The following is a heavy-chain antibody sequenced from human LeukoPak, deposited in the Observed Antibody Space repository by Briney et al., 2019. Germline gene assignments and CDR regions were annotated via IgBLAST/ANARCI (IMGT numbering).Heavy chain of an antibody. J-gene: IGHJ6*03. Sequence: NPSETLSLTCTVSGGSISSSSYYWGWIRQPPGKGLEWIGEINHSGSTNYNPSLKSRVTISVDTSKNQFSLKLSSVTAADTAVYYCARLRPDSIWFGELLTFYYYYYMDVWGKGTTVTISS. CDR3: ARLRPDSIWFGELLTFYYYYYMDV. D-gene: IGHD3-10*01. CDR2: INHSGST. CDR1: GGSISSSSYY. V-gene: IGHV4-39*07.